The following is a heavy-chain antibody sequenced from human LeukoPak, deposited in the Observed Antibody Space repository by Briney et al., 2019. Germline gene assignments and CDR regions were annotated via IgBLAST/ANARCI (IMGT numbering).Heavy chain of an antibody. D-gene: IGHD2-2*01. CDR1: GYSFTNYW. V-gene: IGHV5-51*01. CDR2: IYPGDSDA. Sequence: GESLKIACKGSGYSFTNYWIGWVRQLPGKGLEWMGIIYPGDSDARYSPSFQGQVTISADKSISTAYLQWSSLNASDTAMYYCARRGFYCSSTRCQTWFDPWGQGTLVTVSS. J-gene: IGHJ5*02. CDR3: ARRGFYCSSTRCQTWFDP.